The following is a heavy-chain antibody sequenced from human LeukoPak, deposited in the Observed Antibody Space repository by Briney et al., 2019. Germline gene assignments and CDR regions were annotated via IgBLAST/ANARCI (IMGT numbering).Heavy chain of an antibody. V-gene: IGHV3-11*01. Sequence: GGSLRLSCAASGFTFSDYYMSWIRQAPGKGLEWVSYIDGSSSRINYADSVKGRFTISRDNTKNSLFLQMNSLTVEDTAVYYCASRVAFDIWGLGTMVTVSS. CDR1: GFTFSDYY. CDR3: ASRVAFDI. CDR2: IDGSSSRI. D-gene: IGHD3-3*01. J-gene: IGHJ3*02.